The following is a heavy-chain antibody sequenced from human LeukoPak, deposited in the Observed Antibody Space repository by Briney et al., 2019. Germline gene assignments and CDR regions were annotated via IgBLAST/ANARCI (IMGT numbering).Heavy chain of an antibody. CDR3: VRDHLYAFDI. Sequence: GGSLRLSCAASGFTVSGNFMSWVRQAPGKGLEWISYITGVTNFMSYADSVRGRFIISRDNVGNSLYLQMNSLRDDDTAVYYCVRDHLYAFDIWGQGTLVTVSS. CDR2: ITGVTNFM. CDR1: GFTVSGNF. J-gene: IGHJ3*02. V-gene: IGHV3-48*02.